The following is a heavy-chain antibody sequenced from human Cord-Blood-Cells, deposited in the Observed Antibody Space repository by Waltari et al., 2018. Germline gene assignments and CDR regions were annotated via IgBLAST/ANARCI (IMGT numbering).Heavy chain of an antibody. D-gene: IGHD1-26*01. CDR1: GFSVSSNY. V-gene: IGHV3-53*04. J-gene: IGHJ4*02. CDR3: ASTIGSYYYS. CDR2: IYGGGST. Sequence: EVPLVESGGGLVQSGGSLRLSCAGYGFSVSSNYMSWVRQAPGKGLGWVSVIYGGGSTYYADPVKGLFTISRHNSKNTLYLQMNSLRAEDTAVYYCASTIGSYYYSWGQGTLVTVSS.